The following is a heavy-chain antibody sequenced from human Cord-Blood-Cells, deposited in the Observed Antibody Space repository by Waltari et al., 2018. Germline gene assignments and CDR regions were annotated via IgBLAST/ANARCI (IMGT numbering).Heavy chain of an antibody. V-gene: IGHV4-4*02. CDR2: IYHSGGT. CDR1: GGPISCSNW. Sequence: QVQLQESGPGLVKPSGTLSLTCAVSGGPISCSNWCSLVRQPPGKGLEWIGEIYHSGGTNYKPSRKSRVTISVDKSKNQFSLKMSSVAAADTDVYYCARGTMVEGVIAYWGQGTLVTVSS. CDR3: ARGTMVEGVIAY. J-gene: IGHJ4*02. D-gene: IGHD3-10*01.